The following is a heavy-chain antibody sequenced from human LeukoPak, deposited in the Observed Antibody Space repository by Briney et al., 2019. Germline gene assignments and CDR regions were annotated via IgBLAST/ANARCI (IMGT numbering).Heavy chain of an antibody. Sequence: GGSLRLPCAASGFTFSNYEMNWVRQAPGRGLEWVSYISSSGLTMYYADSVKGRFTISRDNAKNSLYLQMNSLRAEDTAVYYCARRTTGDDYWGQGTLVTVSS. D-gene: IGHD4-17*01. CDR1: GFTFSNYE. V-gene: IGHV3-48*03. J-gene: IGHJ4*02. CDR3: ARRTTGDDY. CDR2: ISSSGLTM.